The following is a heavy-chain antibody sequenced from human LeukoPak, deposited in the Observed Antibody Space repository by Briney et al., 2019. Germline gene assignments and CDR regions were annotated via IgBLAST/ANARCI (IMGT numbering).Heavy chain of an antibody. D-gene: IGHD6-19*01. Sequence: PGGSLRLSCAASGFTFDDHGMSWVRQVPGKGLEWVSGINWDGGSTGYADSVKGRFTISRDNAKNSLYLQMNSLRAEDTALYYCAAGDRNGWYFDCWDQGTLVTVSS. V-gene: IGHV3-20*04. J-gene: IGHJ4*02. CDR3: AAGDRNGWYFDC. CDR1: GFTFDDHG. CDR2: INWDGGST.